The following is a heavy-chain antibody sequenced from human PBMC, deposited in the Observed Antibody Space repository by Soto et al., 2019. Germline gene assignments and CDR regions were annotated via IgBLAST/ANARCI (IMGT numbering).Heavy chain of an antibody. CDR1: GYTFTSYG. J-gene: IGHJ6*02. CDR2: ISAYNSNT. Sequence: GASVKVSCKASGYTFTSYGISWVRQAPGQGLEWMGWISAYNSNTNYAQKLQGRVTMTTDTSTSTAYMELRSLRSDDTAVYYCAREGYYGSGSYYPATDPMGMRTYYYGMDVWGQGTTVTVSS. V-gene: IGHV1-18*04. CDR3: AREGYYGSGSYYPATDPMGMRTYYYGMDV. D-gene: IGHD3-10*01.